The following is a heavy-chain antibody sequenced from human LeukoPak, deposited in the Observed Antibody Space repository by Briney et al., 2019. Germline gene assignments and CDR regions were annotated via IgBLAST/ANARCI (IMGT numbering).Heavy chain of an antibody. D-gene: IGHD2-15*01. J-gene: IGHJ3*02. Sequence: PSGTLPPTRTVSSGSLSRSSLYWGWVPPPPGEGVGGVGGVYYSGSTYYNPSLKSRVTISVDTSKNQFSLKLSSVTAADTAVYYCAREGRYCSGGSCYYAFDIWGQGTMVTVSS. CDR2: VYYSGST. CDR1: SGSLSRSSLY. CDR3: AREGRYCSGGSCYYAFDI. V-gene: IGHV4-39*07.